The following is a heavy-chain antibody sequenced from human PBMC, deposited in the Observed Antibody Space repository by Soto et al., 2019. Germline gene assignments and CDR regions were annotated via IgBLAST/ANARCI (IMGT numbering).Heavy chain of an antibody. V-gene: IGHV1-18*01. CDR3: AGKFICSSTSCPTTNNWFDP. Sequence: ASVKVSCKASGYTFTSYGISWVRQAPGQGLEWMGWVSAYNGNTNYAQKLQGRVTMTTDTSTSTAYMELRSLRSDDTAVYYCAGKFICSSTSCPTTNNWFDPWGQGTLVTVSS. CDR2: VSAYNGNT. CDR1: GYTFTSYG. J-gene: IGHJ5*02. D-gene: IGHD2-2*01.